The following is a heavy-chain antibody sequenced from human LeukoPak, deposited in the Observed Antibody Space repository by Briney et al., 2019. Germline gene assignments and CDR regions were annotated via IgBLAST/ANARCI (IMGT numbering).Heavy chain of an antibody. V-gene: IGHV3-48*01. J-gene: IGHJ4*02. CDR2: VSPSSSTI. D-gene: IGHD6-19*01. CDR1: GFTFSSYG. CDR3: AREHTPFGSGCTAAY. Sequence: PGGSLRLSCAASGFTFSSYGMNWVRQGPGKGLEWGSYVSPSSSTIYYADSGKGRFTISRDNAKNSLYRQMNSLRAGDTAVYYCAREHTPFGSGCTAAYWGQGTQVTLSS.